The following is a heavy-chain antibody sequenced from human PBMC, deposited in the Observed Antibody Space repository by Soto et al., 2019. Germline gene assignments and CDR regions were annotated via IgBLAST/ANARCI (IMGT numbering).Heavy chain of an antibody. CDR3: AKSQEWLRLTPYYFDY. CDR2: ISGSGGST. V-gene: IGHV3-23*01. CDR1: GFTFSSYA. D-gene: IGHD5-12*01. Sequence: GGSLRLSCAASGFTFSSYAVSWVRQAPGKGLEWVSAISGSGGSTYYADSVKGRFTISRDNSKNTLYLQMNSLRAEDTAVYYCAKSQEWLRLTPYYFDYWGQGTLVTVSS. J-gene: IGHJ4*02.